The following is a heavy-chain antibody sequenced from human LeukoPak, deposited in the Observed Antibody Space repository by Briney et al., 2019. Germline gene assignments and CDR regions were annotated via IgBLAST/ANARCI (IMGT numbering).Heavy chain of an antibody. D-gene: IGHD3-9*01. V-gene: IGHV4-4*02. Sequence: PSGTLSLTCAVSGGSIRSSNWWSWVRQLPGKGLEWIGEIYHSGSTNYNPSLKSRVTISVDKSKNQFSLKLSSVTAADTAVYYCAREGYDILTGYYLPDWGQGTLVTVSS. J-gene: IGHJ4*02. CDR3: AREGYDILTGYYLPD. CDR2: IYHSGST. CDR1: GGSIRSSNW.